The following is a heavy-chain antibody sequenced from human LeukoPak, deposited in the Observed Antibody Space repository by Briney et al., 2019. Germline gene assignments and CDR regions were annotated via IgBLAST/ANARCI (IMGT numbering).Heavy chain of an antibody. J-gene: IGHJ4*02. V-gene: IGHV3-23*01. CDR1: GFIFSNYA. CDR2: ITSSGDNT. D-gene: IGHD1-7*01. Sequence: GGSLRLSCAASGFIFSNYAMNWFRQAPGKGLEWVSTITSSGDNTYYGDSVKGRFTISRDNSKNTLYLQMNNLRADDTATYYCAKDAMTLENRWNYRSKTDHEYWGQGTLVAVSS. CDR3: AKDAMTLENRWNYRSKTDHEY.